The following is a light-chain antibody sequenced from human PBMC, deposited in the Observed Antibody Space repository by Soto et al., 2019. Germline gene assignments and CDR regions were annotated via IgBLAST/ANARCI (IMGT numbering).Light chain of an antibody. CDR3: QQYDTYPVT. J-gene: IGKJ5*01. V-gene: IGKV1-5*03. CDR1: QGISSY. CDR2: KAS. Sequence: DIQMTQSHSTLSASIGDRVTITYRASQGISSYLAWYQQKPGKAPKLLIYKASTLKSGVPSRFSGSGSGTEFTLTISSLQPDDFGTYFCQQYDTYPVTFGQGTRLEIK.